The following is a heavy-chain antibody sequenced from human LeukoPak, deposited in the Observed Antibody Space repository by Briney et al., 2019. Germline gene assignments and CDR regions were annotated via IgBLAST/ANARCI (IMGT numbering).Heavy chain of an antibody. D-gene: IGHD2-2*01. CDR2: ISSSSSYI. Sequence: GGSLRLSCAASGFTFSSYSMNWVRQAPGKGLEWVSSISSSSSYIYYADSGKGRFTISRDNAKNSLYLQMNSLRAEDTAVYYCAKLVVPAPQPYGMDVWGQGTTVTVSS. CDR3: AKLVVPAPQPYGMDV. V-gene: IGHV3-21*04. J-gene: IGHJ6*02. CDR1: GFTFSSYS.